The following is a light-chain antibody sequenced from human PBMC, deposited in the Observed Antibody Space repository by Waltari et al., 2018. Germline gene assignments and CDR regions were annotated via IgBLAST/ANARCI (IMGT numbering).Light chain of an antibody. CDR2: EVA. CDR1: SSDVGKYNL. V-gene: IGLV2-23*02. J-gene: IGLJ3*02. Sequence: QSALTQPASVSGSPGQSITISSTGTSSDVGKYNLVSWYQPHQGKAPKPMIYEVATRPSGVSNRFSGSKSGNTASLTISGLQAEDEADYYCCSYAASSTWVFGGGTKLTVL. CDR3: CSYAASSTWV.